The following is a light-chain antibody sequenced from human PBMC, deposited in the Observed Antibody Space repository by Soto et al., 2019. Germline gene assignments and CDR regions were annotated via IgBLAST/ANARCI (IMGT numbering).Light chain of an antibody. CDR2: AAS. CDR1: QSISSY. V-gene: IGKV1-39*01. Sequence: QMTQSPSSLSASVGDRVTITCRASQSISSYLNWYQQKPGKAPKLLIYAASSLQSGVPSRFSGSGSGTDFTLTINSLQPEDSATYYCQQSYSTLYTFGQGTKVDIK. CDR3: QQSYSTLYT. J-gene: IGKJ2*01.